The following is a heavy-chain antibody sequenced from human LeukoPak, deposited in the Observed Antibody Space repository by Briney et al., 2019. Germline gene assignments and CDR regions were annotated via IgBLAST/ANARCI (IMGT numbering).Heavy chain of an antibody. CDR3: AKTYPRDIVVVPAPPYFDY. V-gene: IGHV3-30-3*02. CDR1: GFTFSSYA. Sequence: PGGSLRLSCAASGFTFSSYAMHWVRQAPGKGLEWVAVISYDGSNKYYADSVKGRFTISRDNSKNTLYLQMNSLRAEDTAVYYCAKTYPRDIVVVPAPPYFDYWGQGTLVTVSS. CDR2: ISYDGSNK. J-gene: IGHJ4*02. D-gene: IGHD2-2*01.